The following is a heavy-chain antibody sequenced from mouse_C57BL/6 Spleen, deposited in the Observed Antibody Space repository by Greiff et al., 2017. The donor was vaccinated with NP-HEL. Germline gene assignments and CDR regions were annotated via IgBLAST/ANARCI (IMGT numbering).Heavy chain of an antibody. Sequence: EVMLVESEGGLVQPGSSMKLSCTASGFTFSDYYMAWVRQVPEKGLEWVANINYDGSSTYYLDSLKSRFIISRDNAKNILYLQMSSLKSEDTATYYCARERGYGSSYVYFDYWGQGTTLTVSS. CDR3: ARERGYGSSYVYFDY. J-gene: IGHJ2*01. V-gene: IGHV5-16*01. CDR2: INYDGSST. D-gene: IGHD1-1*01. CDR1: GFTFSDYY.